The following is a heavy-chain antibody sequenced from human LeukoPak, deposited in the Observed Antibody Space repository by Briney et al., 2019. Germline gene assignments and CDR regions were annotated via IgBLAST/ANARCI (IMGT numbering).Heavy chain of an antibody. D-gene: IGHD6-13*01. CDR3: SRDQAGRHSDY. V-gene: IGHV3-48*03. CDR2: ISSSGSTI. CDR1: GFTFSSYE. J-gene: IGHJ4*02. Sequence: PGGSLRLSCAASGFTFSSYEMNWVRQAPGTGLGWVSYISSSGSTIYYADSVKGRFTISRDNAKNSLYLQMNSLRAEDSAVYYCSRDQAGRHSDYWGQGTLVTVSS.